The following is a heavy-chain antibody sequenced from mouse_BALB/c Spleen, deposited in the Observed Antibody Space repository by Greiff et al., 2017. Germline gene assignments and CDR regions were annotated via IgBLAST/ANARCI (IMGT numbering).Heavy chain of an antibody. CDR3: AFYYYGSSGFDY. J-gene: IGHJ2*01. V-gene: IGHV14-3*02. CDR2: IDPANGNT. CDR1: GFNIKDTY. D-gene: IGHD1-1*01. Sequence: VQLQQSGAELVKPGASVKLSCTASGFNIKDTYMHWVKQRPEQGLEWIGRIDPANGNTKYDPKFQGKATITADTSSNTAYLQLSSLTSEDTAVYYCAFYYYGSSGFDYWGQGTTLTVSS.